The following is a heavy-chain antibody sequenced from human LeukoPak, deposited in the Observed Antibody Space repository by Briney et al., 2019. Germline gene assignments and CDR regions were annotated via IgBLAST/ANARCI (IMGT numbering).Heavy chain of an antibody. V-gene: IGHV3-72*01. CDR3: TRVLGYSYGPIDY. Sequence: GGSLRLSCAASGFTFSDHYMDWVRQAPGKGLEWVGRTRNKANSYYTQYAASVKGRFTISRDDSKNSLYLQMNSLETEDTAVYYCTRVLGYSYGPIDYWGQGTLVTVSS. D-gene: IGHD5-18*01. J-gene: IGHJ4*02. CDR2: TRNKANSYYT. CDR1: GFTFSDHY.